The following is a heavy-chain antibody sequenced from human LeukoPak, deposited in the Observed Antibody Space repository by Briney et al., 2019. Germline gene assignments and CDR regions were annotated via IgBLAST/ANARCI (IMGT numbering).Heavy chain of an antibody. D-gene: IGHD6-13*01. CDR3: ASRAVCSSSPMGVY. J-gene: IGHJ4*02. CDR1: GGSISSSSYY. V-gene: IGHV4-39*07. CDR2: IYYSGST. Sequence: SETLSLTCTVSGGSISSSSYYWGWIRQPPGKGLEWIGSIYYSGSTYYNPSLKSRVTISVDTSKNQFSLKLSSVTAADTAVYYCASRAVCSSSPMGVYWGQGTLVTVSS.